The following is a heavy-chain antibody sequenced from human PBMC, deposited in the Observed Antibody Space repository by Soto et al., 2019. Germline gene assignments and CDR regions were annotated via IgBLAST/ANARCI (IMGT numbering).Heavy chain of an antibody. Sequence: QVQLVESGGGLVKPGGSLRLSCAASGFTFSDYYMSWIRQAPGKGLEWVSYISSSSSYTNYADSVKGRFTISRDNAKNSLYLQMNSLRAEDTAVYYCARDTIAAGYCSGGSCYSVKVFHYWGQGTLVTVSS. D-gene: IGHD2-15*01. CDR1: GFTFSDYY. CDR2: ISSSSSYT. CDR3: ARDTIAAGYCSGGSCYSVKVFHY. V-gene: IGHV3-11*06. J-gene: IGHJ4*02.